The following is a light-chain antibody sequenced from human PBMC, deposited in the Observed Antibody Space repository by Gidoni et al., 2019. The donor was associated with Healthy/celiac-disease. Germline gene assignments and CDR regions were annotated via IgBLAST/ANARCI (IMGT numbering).Light chain of an antibody. J-gene: IGKJ2*01. CDR3: QQYYSTPYT. CDR2: WAS. CDR1: QCVVYSSNNKNY. Sequence: DILFPQSPDSLALSLGERATINGNSNQCVVYSSNNKNYLAWYQQKPGQPPKRLIYWASTRESGVPDRFSGSGSGTDFTLTISSLQAEDVAVYYCQQYYSTPYTFXXXTKLEIK. V-gene: IGKV4-1*01.